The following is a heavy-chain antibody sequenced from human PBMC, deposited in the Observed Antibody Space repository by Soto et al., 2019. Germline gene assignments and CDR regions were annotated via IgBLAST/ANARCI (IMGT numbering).Heavy chain of an antibody. D-gene: IGHD2-15*01. CDR1: GGTFSSYA. CDR3: GAYCSGGSCYSSARRGWFDP. Sequence: QVQLVQSGAEVKKPGSSVKVSCKASGGTFSSYAISWVRQAPGQGLEWMGGIIPIFGTANYAQKFQGRVTITADESTSTAYMELSSLRSEDTAVYYCGAYCSGGSCYSSARRGWFDPWGQGTLVTVSS. V-gene: IGHV1-69*12. J-gene: IGHJ5*02. CDR2: IIPIFGTA.